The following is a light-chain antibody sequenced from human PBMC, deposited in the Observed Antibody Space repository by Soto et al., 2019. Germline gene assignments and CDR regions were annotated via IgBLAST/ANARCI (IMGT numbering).Light chain of an antibody. V-gene: IGKV3-15*01. CDR2: GAS. CDR1: QSVGSN. J-gene: IGKJ2*01. Sequence: EIVMTQSPATLSVSLGERATLSSRAGQSVGSNLAWYQQKPGQAPRLLIYGASSRATGIPARFGGSGSGTEFTLTISSLQSEDFAVYYCHQYNNWPRTFGQGTKLEI. CDR3: HQYNNWPRT.